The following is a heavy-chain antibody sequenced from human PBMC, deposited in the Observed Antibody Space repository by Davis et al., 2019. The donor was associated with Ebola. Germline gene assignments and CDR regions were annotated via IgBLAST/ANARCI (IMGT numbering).Heavy chain of an antibody. Sequence: SVKVSCKASGGTFSSYAISWVRQAPGQGLEWMGGIIPILGIANYAQKLQGRVTMTRDTSTSTVYMELSSLRSEDTAVYYCARGSSEGPYYYYGMDVWGQGTTVTVSS. CDR1: GGTFSSYA. CDR3: ARGSSEGPYYYYGMDV. J-gene: IGHJ6*02. CDR2: IIPILGIA. D-gene: IGHD6-6*01. V-gene: IGHV1-69*10.